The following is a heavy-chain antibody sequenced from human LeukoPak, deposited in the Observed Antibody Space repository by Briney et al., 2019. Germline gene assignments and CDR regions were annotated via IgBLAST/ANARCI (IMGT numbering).Heavy chain of an antibody. CDR1: GYTFTSYG. CDR2: MNPNSGNT. Sequence: VASVKVSCKASGYTFTSYGISWVRQAPGQGPEWLGWMNPNSGNTGYAQRFQGRVTMTRNTSISTAYMELSSLRSEDTAVYYCARVKGSSWPDSWGQGTLVTVSS. V-gene: IGHV1-8*02. CDR3: ARVKGSSWPDS. D-gene: IGHD6-13*01. J-gene: IGHJ4*02.